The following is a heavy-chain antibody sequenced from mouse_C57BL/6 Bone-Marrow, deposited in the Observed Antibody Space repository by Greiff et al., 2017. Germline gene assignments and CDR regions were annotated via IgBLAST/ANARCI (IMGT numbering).Heavy chain of an antibody. D-gene: IGHD1-1*01. V-gene: IGHV1-85*01. Sequence: QVQLKQSGPELVKPGASVKLSCKASGYTFTSYDINWVKQRPGQGLEWIGWIYPRDGSTKYNEKFKGKATLTVDTSSSTAYMELHSLTSKDSAVDFCARLEFDGRGGDWYFDVWGTGTTVTVSS. CDR1: GYTFTSYD. CDR3: ARLEFDGRGGDWYFDV. CDR2: IYPRDGST. J-gene: IGHJ1*03.